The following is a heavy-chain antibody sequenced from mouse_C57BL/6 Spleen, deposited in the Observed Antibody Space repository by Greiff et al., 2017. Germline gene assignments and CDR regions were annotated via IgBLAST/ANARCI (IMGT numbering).Heavy chain of an antibody. D-gene: IGHD2-4*01. V-gene: IGHV1-18*01. CDR3: ARRDYDYAWFAY. J-gene: IGHJ3*01. Sequence: EVKLMESGPELVKPGASVKIPCKASGYTFTDYNMDWVKQSHGKSLEWIGDINPNNGGTIYNQKFKGKATLTVDKSSSTAYMELRSLTSEDTAVYYCARRDYDYAWFAYWGQGTLVTVSA. CDR1: GYTFTDYN. CDR2: INPNNGGT.